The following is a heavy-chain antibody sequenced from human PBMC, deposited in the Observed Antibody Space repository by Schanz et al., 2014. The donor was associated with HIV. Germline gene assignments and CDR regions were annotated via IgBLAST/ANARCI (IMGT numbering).Heavy chain of an antibody. D-gene: IGHD3-10*01. V-gene: IGHV3-30-3*01. CDR2: ISYDGGTE. CDR1: GFTFSDSW. J-gene: IGHJ3*01. Sequence: QVQLVESGGGVVQPGRSLRLSCAASGFTFSDSWMHWVRQDPGKGLEWVAVISYDGGTEYYTDSVKGRFTISRDNSKNTLYLQINSLSAEDTAVYYCARARRFGQLLLSAFDLWGQGTMVTVSS. CDR3: ARARRFGQLLLSAFDL.